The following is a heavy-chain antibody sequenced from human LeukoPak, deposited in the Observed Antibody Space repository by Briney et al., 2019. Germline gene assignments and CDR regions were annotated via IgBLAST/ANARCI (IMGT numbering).Heavy chain of an antibody. J-gene: IGHJ4*02. CDR2: IYTSGTT. D-gene: IGHD3-22*01. V-gene: IGHV4-4*07. Sequence: SETLSLTCTVSGGSISSYYWSWIRQPAGKGLEWIGRIYTSGTTNYNPSLKSRITMSLDTSKIQFSLKMRSVTAADTAVYYCARANYDGSDYWGQGTLVTVSS. CDR3: ARANYDGSDY. CDR1: GGSISSYY.